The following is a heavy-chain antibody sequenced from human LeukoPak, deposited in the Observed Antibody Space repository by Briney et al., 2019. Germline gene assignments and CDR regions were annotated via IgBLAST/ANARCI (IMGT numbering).Heavy chain of an antibody. CDR2: INSVGSMR. CDR3: TRERYYDTHFDY. CDR1: GFAFSDYW. J-gene: IGHJ4*02. Sequence: GGSLRLSCAASGFAFSDYWMRWVRQAPGKGLVWVSRINSVGSMRHYADSVKGRFTISRDNAKNTLYLQMDSLRAEDTAVYYCTRERYYDTHFDYWGQGTLVTGSS. D-gene: IGHD3-22*01. V-gene: IGHV3-74*01.